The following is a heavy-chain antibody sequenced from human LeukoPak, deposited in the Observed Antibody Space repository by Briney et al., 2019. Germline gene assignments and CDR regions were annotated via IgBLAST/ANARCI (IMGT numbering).Heavy chain of an antibody. J-gene: IGHJ4*02. V-gene: IGHV1-18*01. CDR3: ARVRAYYYDSSGYYYPKDFDY. CDR1: GYTFTSYG. CDR2: ISAYNGKT. Sequence: ASVKVSCKASGYTFTSYGVTWVRQAPGQGLEWMGWISAYNGKTNYAQKFQGRVTMTTDTSTSTAYMGLRSLRSDDTAVYYCARVRAYYYDSSGYYYPKDFDYWGQGTLVTVSS. D-gene: IGHD3-22*01.